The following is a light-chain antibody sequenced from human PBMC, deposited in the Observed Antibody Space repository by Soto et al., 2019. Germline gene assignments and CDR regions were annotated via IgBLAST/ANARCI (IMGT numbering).Light chain of an antibody. CDR3: QQRSNWPPPIT. CDR2: DAS. CDR1: HSVGSY. V-gene: IGKV3-11*01. Sequence: EIVLTQTPDTLSLSPGERSTLSCMSSHSVGSYLAWYQQKPGQSPRLLIYDASNRATGIPARFSGSGSGTDFTLTISSLEPEDFAVYYCQQRSNWPPPITFGQGTRLE. J-gene: IGKJ5*01.